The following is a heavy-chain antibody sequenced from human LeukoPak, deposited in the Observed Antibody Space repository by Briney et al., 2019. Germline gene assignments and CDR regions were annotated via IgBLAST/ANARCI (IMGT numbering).Heavy chain of an antibody. J-gene: IGHJ4*02. CDR3: ARSRPGIAVAGTLDYFDY. Sequence: SETLSLTCTVSGGSISSYYWSWIRQPPGKGLEWIGRIYTSGSTNYNPSLKSRVTISVDTSKNQFSLKLSSVTAADTAVYYCARSRPGIAVAGTLDYFDYWGQGTLVTVSS. CDR2: IYTSGST. D-gene: IGHD6-19*01. V-gene: IGHV4-4*08. CDR1: GGSISSYY.